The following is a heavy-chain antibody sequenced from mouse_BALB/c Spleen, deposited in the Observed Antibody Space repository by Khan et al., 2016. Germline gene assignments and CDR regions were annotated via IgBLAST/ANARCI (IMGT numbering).Heavy chain of an antibody. CDR2: IPYSGST. J-gene: IGHJ2*01. D-gene: IGHD1-1*01. V-gene: IGHV3-1*02. CDR3: TRGDYYGSGY. CDR1: GYSISSGYS. Sequence: EVQLQESGPDLVKPSQSLSLTCTVTGYSISSGYSWHWIRPFPGNKLEWMAYIPYSGSTNYNPSLKSLISITRDTSNNQFFLQLISVTTDATANYDCTRGDYYGSGYWGQGTTLTVSS.